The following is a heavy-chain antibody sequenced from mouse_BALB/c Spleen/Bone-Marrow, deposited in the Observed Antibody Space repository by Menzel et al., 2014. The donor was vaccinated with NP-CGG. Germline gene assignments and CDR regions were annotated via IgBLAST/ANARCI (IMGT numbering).Heavy chain of an antibody. CDR1: GYTFTSYW. CDR3: ARGTARAMMDY. J-gene: IGHJ4*01. Sequence: QVQLKQSGTELVKPGASVKLSCKASGYTFTSYWIHWVKQRPGQGLEWIGEIHPSNGRTNYSEKFKTKATLTVDKSSTTAHMQRRSLTSEDSAVYYCARGTARAMMDYWGQGTSVTVSS. CDR2: IHPSNGRT. V-gene: IGHV1S81*02. D-gene: IGHD3-2*01.